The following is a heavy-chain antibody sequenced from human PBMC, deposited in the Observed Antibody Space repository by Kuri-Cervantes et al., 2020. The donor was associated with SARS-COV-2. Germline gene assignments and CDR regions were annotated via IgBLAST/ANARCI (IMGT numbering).Heavy chain of an antibody. V-gene: IGHV4-39*07. CDR2: IYYSGST. D-gene: IGHD3-9*01. Sequence: SETLSLTCTVSGGSISSSSYYWGWIRQPPGKGLEWIGSIYYSGSTNYNPSLKSRVTISVDTSKNQFSLKLSSVTAADTAVYYCARGGGGGFDWLLHWYGMDVWGQGTTVTVSS. J-gene: IGHJ6*02. CDR1: GGSISSSSYY. CDR3: ARGGGGGFDWLLHWYGMDV.